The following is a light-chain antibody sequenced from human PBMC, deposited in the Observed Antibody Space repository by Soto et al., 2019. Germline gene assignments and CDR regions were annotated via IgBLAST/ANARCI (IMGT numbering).Light chain of an antibody. CDR2: EVT. V-gene: IGLV2-14*01. J-gene: IGLJ2*01. CDR3: SSYSSKNSGLV. CDR1: SSDIGGYPY. Sequence: QSVLTQPASVSGSPGHSITISCTGTSSDIGGYPYVAWYQQTPGQAPKLLIYEVTNRPSGVSIRFSGSKSGNTASLTISGLQAEDEADYYCSSYSSKNSGLVFGGGTKLTVL.